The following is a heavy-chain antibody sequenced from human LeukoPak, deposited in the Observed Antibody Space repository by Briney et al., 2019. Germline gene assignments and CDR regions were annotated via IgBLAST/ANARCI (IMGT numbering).Heavy chain of an antibody. V-gene: IGHV3-15*01. CDR3: TTWTGGVVITN. CDR2: IRSQSNGRTT. CDR1: GYTFANAW. D-gene: IGHD1-20*01. J-gene: IGHJ4*02. Sequence: GRSLRLPCAAAGYTFANAWRSWVRQAPRKGLEWVGRIRSQSNGRTTDYAAPVKGRFTISRDDSKNTLYLQMNSLKTEDTAVYYCTTWTGGVVITNWGQGTLVTVSS.